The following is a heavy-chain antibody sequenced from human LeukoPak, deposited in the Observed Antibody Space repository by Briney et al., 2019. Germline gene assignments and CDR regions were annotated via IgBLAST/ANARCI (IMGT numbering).Heavy chain of an antibody. CDR1: GFTFSSYS. D-gene: IGHD6-13*01. J-gene: IGHJ4*01. CDR3: ARDPGNFDY. Sequence: GGSLRLSCAASGFTFSSYSMNWVRQAPGKGLEWVSYISGSSSTIHYADSVKGRFTISRDNAKNSLHLQMNSLRDEDTAVYYCARDPGNFDYWGHGTLVTVSS. CDR2: ISGSSSTI. V-gene: IGHV3-48*02.